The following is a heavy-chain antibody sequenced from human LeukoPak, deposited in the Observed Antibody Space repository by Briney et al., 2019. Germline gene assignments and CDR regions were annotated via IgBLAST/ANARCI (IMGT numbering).Heavy chain of an antibody. V-gene: IGHV3-23*01. CDR2: ITGSGRGDST. D-gene: IGHD3-3*01. CDR3: AKSGSGYYI. J-gene: IGHJ4*02. CDR1: GFTFSSSA. Sequence: GGSLRLSCAASGFTFSSSAMSWVRQAPGKGLEWVSSITGSGRGDSTNYADSVKGRFTISRDNSKSTLYLQMNSLRAEDAAIYYCAKSGSGYYIWGQGTLVTVSS.